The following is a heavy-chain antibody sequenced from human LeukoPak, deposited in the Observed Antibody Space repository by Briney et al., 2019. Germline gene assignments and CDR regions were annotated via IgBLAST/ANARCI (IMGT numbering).Heavy chain of an antibody. J-gene: IGHJ4*02. D-gene: IGHD3-22*01. CDR3: ARNYDTSGYPLDY. Sequence: SETLSLTCTVSGGSISSYYWSWIRQPPGKGLEWIGEINHSGSTNYNPSLKSRVTISVDTSKNQFSLKLSSVTAADTAVYYCARNYDTSGYPLDYWGQGTLVTVSS. CDR1: GGSISSYY. V-gene: IGHV4-34*01. CDR2: INHSGST.